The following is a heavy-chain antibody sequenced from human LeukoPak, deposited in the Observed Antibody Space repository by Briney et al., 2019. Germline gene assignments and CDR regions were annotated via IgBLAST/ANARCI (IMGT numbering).Heavy chain of an antibody. V-gene: IGHV3-23*01. CDR1: GFTFSSFA. CDR3: AKGWYGDYEMYFDY. D-gene: IGHD4-17*01. CDR2: ISGSGGST. Sequence: GGSLRLSCAASGFTFSSFAMSWVRQTPGMGLEWVSAISGSGGSTYYADSVKGRFTISRDNSKNTLYLQMNSLRAEDTAVYYRAKGWYGDYEMYFDYWGQGTLVTVSS. J-gene: IGHJ4*02.